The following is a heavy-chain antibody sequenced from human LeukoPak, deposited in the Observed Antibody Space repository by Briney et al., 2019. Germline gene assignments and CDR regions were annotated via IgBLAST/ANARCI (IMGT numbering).Heavy chain of an antibody. CDR1: GLTLSRYS. V-gene: IGHV3-21*01. CDR3: ARAQRAFDY. CDR2: ISSSSSYI. Sequence: GVSLRLSCAVSGLTLSRYSMNWVRQAPGRGLEWVSSISSSSSYIYCADSVKGRFIISRDNAKSSLYLQMNGLRAENTAVYYCARAQRAFDYWGQGTLVTVSS. J-gene: IGHJ4*02.